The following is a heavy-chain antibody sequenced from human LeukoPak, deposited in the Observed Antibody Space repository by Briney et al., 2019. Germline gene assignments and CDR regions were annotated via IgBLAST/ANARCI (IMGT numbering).Heavy chain of an antibody. CDR1: GGSISSSNHY. CDR3: ASYISGWTRDY. D-gene: IGHD6-19*01. J-gene: IGHJ4*02. V-gene: IGHV4-39*01. CDR2: IYYTGST. Sequence: PSETLSLTCTVSGGSISSSNHYWGWSRQPPGKGLEWIGSIYYTGSTYYSPSGKSRVTISVDTSKNQFSLKLSSVTAADTAVYYCASYISGWTRDYWGQGTLVTVSS.